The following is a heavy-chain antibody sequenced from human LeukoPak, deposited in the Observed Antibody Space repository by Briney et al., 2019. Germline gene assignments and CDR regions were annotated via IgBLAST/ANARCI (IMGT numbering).Heavy chain of an antibody. Sequence: ASVKVSCKASGGTFSSYAISWVRQAPGQGLEWMGRIIPIFGTANYAQKFQGRVTITTDESTSTAYMELSRLRSDDTAVYYCARDRNWNDDAFDIWGQGTMVTVSS. V-gene: IGHV1-69*05. J-gene: IGHJ3*02. CDR1: GGTFSSYA. D-gene: IGHD1-1*01. CDR3: ARDRNWNDDAFDI. CDR2: IIPIFGTA.